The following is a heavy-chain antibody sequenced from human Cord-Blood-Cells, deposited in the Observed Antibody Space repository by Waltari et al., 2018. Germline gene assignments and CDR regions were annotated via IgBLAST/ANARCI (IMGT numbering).Heavy chain of an antibody. CDR3: ATVRDPASPTSYYFDY. D-gene: IGHD2-21*02. Sequence: QVQLVQSGAEAKKPGASVKVSCNVSGYTLTELSLSWVRLAAGKGLGWMGGFDPEDGETIYAQKFQGRVTMTEDTSTYTAYMELSSLRSEDTAVYYCATVRDPASPTSYYFDYWGQGTLVTVSS. CDR2: FDPEDGET. V-gene: IGHV1-24*01. J-gene: IGHJ4*02. CDR1: GYTLTELS.